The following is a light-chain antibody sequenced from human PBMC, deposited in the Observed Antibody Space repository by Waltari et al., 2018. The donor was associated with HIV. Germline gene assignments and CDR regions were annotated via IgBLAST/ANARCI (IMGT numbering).Light chain of an antibody. J-gene: IGKJ4*01. Sequence: DIHLTQSPPFLSASIGDRVTISCRATQGINSYLAWYQQKPGKAPKLLIDVASTLRSGVPPRFSGSGSGTEFTLTISNLQPEDSATYYCQQLNSYPLTFGGGTKVETK. CDR1: QGINSY. V-gene: IGKV1-9*01. CDR3: QQLNSYPLT. CDR2: VAS.